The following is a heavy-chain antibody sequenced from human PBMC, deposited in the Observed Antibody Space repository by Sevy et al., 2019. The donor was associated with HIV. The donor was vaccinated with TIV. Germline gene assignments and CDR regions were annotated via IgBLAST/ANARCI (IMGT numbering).Heavy chain of an antibody. J-gene: IGHJ6*02. CDR3: ARAPVPGYDFWSGYYYYYYYGMDV. CDR1: GFTFSSYA. V-gene: IGHV3-30-3*01. Sequence: GGSLRLSCAASGFTFSSYAMHWVRQAPGKGLEWVAVISYDGSNKYYAASVKGRFTISRDNSKNTLYLQMNSLRAEDTAVYYCARAPVPGYDFWSGYYYYYYYGMDVWGQGTTVTVSS. CDR2: ISYDGSNK. D-gene: IGHD3-3*01.